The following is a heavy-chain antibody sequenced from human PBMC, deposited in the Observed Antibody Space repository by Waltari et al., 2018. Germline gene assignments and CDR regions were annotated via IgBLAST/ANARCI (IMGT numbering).Heavy chain of an antibody. V-gene: IGHV3-23*03. J-gene: IGHJ4*02. CDR2: IYSGGST. CDR1: GFTFSSYA. D-gene: IGHD2-8*01. Sequence: EVQLLESGGGLVQPGGSLRLSCAASGFTFSSYAMSWVRQAPGKGLEWVSVIYSGGSTYYADSVKGRFTISRDNSKNPLYLQMNSLRAEDTAVYYCAKPSQVEWFFDYWGQGTLVTVSS. CDR3: AKPSQVEWFFDY.